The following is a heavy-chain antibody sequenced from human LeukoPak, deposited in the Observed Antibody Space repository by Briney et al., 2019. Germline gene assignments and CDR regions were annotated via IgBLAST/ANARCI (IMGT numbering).Heavy chain of an antibody. CDR1: GFTFSSYA. CDR2: ISGSGGST. Sequence: PGGSLRLSCAASGFTFSSYAMSWVRQAPGKGLEWVSAISGSGGSTYYADSVKGRFTISRDNSKNTLYLQMNSLRAEDTAVYYCAKLNWYYYDSSGSYFDYWGQGTLVTVSS. J-gene: IGHJ4*02. V-gene: IGHV3-23*01. D-gene: IGHD3-22*01. CDR3: AKLNWYYYDSSGSYFDY.